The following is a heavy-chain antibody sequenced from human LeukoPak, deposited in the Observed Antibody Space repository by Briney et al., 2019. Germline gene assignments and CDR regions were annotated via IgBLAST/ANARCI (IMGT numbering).Heavy chain of an antibody. D-gene: IGHD3-3*01. Sequence: SETLSLTCTVSGGSISSYYWGWIRQPPGKGLEWIGSIYYSGSTYYNPSLKSRVTISVDTSKNQFSLKLSSVTAADTAVYYCARGRPGITIFGVVIGGLLFDYWGQGTLVTVSS. CDR2: IYYSGST. V-gene: IGHV4-39*07. J-gene: IGHJ4*02. CDR1: GGSISSYY. CDR3: ARGRPGITIFGVVIGGLLFDY.